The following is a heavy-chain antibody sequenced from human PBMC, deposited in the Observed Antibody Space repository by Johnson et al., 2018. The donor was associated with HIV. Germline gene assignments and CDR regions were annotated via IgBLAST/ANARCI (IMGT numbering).Heavy chain of an antibody. CDR1: GLTFNNAW. J-gene: IGHJ3*01. Sequence: EKLVESGGRVVRPGGSLRLSCAASGLTFNNAWMSWVRQAPGKGLEWVGRIKSETDGGTTDYAAPVKDRFIISRDDSKDTLYLQMNSLKTEDTAVYYCATEAGIELWLIDAFDLWGQGTMVTVSS. CDR2: IKSETDGGTT. CDR3: ATEAGIELWLIDAFDL. V-gene: IGHV3-15*01. D-gene: IGHD5-18*01.